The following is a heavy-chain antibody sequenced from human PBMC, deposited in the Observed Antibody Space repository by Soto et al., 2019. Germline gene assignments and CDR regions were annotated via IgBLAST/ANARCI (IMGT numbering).Heavy chain of an antibody. CDR3: ARDLTGYVDDYDY. Sequence: QVQLVESGGGLVKPGGSLRLSCAASGFTFSDYYMTWIRQAPGKGLEWVSYISSSSSHTKYADSVKGRFTIPRDNAKKSLYLQMNSLRAEDTGVYYCARDLTGYVDDYDYWGQGTLVTVSS. D-gene: IGHD5-12*01. CDR1: GFTFSDYY. J-gene: IGHJ4*02. V-gene: IGHV3-11*05. CDR2: ISSSSSHT.